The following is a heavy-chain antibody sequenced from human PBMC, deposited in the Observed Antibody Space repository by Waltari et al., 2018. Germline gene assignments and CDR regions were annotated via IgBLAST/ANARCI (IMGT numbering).Heavy chain of an antibody. J-gene: IGHJ3*02. D-gene: IGHD1-26*01. CDR3: ASAVGAYGAFDI. V-gene: IGHV3-48*04. Sequence: EVQLVESGGGLVQPGGSLRLSCAASGFTFSSYSMNWVRQAPGKGLEWVSYISSSSSTRYYADSVKGRFTISRDNAKNSLYLQMNSLRAEDTAVYYCASAVGAYGAFDIWGQGTMVTVSS. CDR2: ISSSSSTR. CDR1: GFTFSSYS.